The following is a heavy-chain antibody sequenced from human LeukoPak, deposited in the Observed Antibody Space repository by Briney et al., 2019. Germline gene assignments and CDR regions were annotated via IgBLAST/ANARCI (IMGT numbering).Heavy chain of an antibody. J-gene: IGHJ4*02. V-gene: IGHV3-30-3*01. CDR2: ISYDGSNK. CDR3: ASWPGLNFDY. D-gene: IGHD7-27*01. CDR1: GFTFSSYA. Sequence: GGSLRLSCAASGFTFSSYAMHWVRQAPGRGLEWVAVISYDGSNKYYADSVKGRFTISRDNSKNTLYLQMNSLRAEDTAVYYCASWPGLNFDYWGQGTLVTVSS.